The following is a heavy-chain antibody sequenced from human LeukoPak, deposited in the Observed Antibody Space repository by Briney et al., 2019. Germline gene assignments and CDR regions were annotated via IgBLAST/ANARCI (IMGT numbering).Heavy chain of an antibody. CDR2: ISSSSPTI. CDR1: SFKFATAS. J-gene: IGHJ2*01. CDR3: ARGRSGWYFDL. D-gene: IGHD3-10*01. V-gene: IGHV3-48*02. Sequence: GRSLSPLHAPSSFKFATASTNCARHTPGEWREGISYISSSSPTIYYADSVKGRFTISRENAKNSLDLQMNSLRDEDTAVYYCARGRSGWYFDLWGRGTLVTVSS.